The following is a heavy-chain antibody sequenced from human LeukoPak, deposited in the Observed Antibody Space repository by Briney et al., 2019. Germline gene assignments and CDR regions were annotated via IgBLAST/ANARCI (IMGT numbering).Heavy chain of an antibody. Sequence: ASVKVSCKASEYTFSVYHIHWVRQAPGQGLEWMGCIDPNSGDTKYAQKFQGRVSMPRDTSTRTAYMELSRLRSDDTAVYFCARSGSTGYSLDYWGQGTLVTVSS. CDR2: IDPNSGDT. CDR1: EYTFSVYH. D-gene: IGHD3-22*01. J-gene: IGHJ4*02. CDR3: ARSGSTGYSLDY. V-gene: IGHV1-2*02.